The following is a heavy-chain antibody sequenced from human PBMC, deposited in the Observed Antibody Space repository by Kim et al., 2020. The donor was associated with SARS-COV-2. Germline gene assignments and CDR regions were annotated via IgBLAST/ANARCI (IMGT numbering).Heavy chain of an antibody. CDR2: ISVFNGNT. Sequence: ASVKVSCKASGYPFTTYGITWVRQAPGQGLEWMRWISVFNGNTNYAQKLQGRITMTTDTSTNTAHMELRSLRYDDTAVYYCARDREAARPGWFDPWGQGT. J-gene: IGHJ5*02. D-gene: IGHD6-6*01. CDR1: GYPFTTYG. CDR3: ARDREAARPGWFDP. V-gene: IGHV1-18*01.